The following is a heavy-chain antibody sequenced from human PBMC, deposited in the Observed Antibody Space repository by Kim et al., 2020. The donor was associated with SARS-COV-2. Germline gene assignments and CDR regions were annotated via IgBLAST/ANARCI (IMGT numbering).Heavy chain of an antibody. J-gene: IGHJ6*02. CDR1: GYTFTSYG. Sequence: ASVKVSCKASGYTFTSYGISWVRQAPGQGLEWMGWISAYNGNTNYAQKLQGRVTMTTDTSTSTAYMELRSLRADDTAVYYCARDPGITMIVVVPYYYYYGMDVWGQGTTVTVSS. D-gene: IGHD3-22*01. CDR2: ISAYNGNT. CDR3: ARDPGITMIVVVPYYYYYGMDV. V-gene: IGHV1-18*04.